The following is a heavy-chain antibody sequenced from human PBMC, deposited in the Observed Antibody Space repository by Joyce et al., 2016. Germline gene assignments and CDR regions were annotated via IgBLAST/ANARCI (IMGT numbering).Heavy chain of an antibody. CDR3: ARALGWDSNSCHDY. CDR1: GFTFSNYG. Sequence: QVQLVESGGGVVQPGRSLRLSCAAFGFTFSNYGMNWVGQAPGKGLEWVAVISYDGSNKYYVDSVKGRFTISRDNSKNTLYLQMNSLRPEDTAVYYCARALGWDSNSCHDYWGQGTLVTVSS. CDR2: ISYDGSNK. D-gene: IGHD6-13*01. J-gene: IGHJ4*02. V-gene: IGHV3-30*03.